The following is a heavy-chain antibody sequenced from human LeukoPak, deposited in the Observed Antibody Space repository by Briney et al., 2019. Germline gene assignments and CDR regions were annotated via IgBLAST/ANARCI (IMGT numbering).Heavy chain of an antibody. CDR2: ISSSSSTI. V-gene: IGHV3-48*01. CDR1: GFTFSSYS. D-gene: IGHD2-8*01. Sequence: HPGGSLRLSCAASGFTFSSYSMNWVRQAPGKGLEWDSYISSSSSTIYYADSVKGRFTISRDNAKNSLYLQMNSLRAEDTAVYYCASPRGSCTNGVCDAFDYWGRGTLVTVSS. J-gene: IGHJ4*02. CDR3: ASPRGSCTNGVCDAFDY.